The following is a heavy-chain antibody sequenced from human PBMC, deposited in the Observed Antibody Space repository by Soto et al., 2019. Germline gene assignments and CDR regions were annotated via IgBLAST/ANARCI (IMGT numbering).Heavy chain of an antibody. Sequence: QVQLVESGGGVVQPGRSLRLSCAASGFSFRNYGMHWVRQAPGKGLEWVAIISYDGSNKYYADSVKGRFTISRDNSKNALYLLINSLRPGDTALYYCAKDRLRGGFLTTATSNGMDVWGQGTTVIVSS. CDR2: ISYDGSNK. CDR1: GFSFRNYG. J-gene: IGHJ6*02. V-gene: IGHV3-30*18. CDR3: AKDRLRGGFLTTATSNGMDV. D-gene: IGHD2-15*01.